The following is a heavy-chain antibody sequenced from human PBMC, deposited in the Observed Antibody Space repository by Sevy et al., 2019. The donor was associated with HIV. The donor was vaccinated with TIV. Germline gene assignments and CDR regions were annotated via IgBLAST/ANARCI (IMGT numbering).Heavy chain of an antibody. Sequence: GGSLRLSCAASGFTLNSYWMSWVRQAPGKGLEWVANIKQDGSVKYYVDSVKGRFTISRDNARNLVYLQMSSLTAEDTALYYCVRAIAADANLWGQGTLVTVSS. CDR2: IKQDGSVK. CDR3: VRAIAADANL. V-gene: IGHV3-7*01. J-gene: IGHJ4*02. CDR1: GFTLNSYW. D-gene: IGHD6-13*01.